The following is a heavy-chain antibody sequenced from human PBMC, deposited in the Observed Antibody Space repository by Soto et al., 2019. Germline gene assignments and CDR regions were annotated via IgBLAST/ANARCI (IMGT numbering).Heavy chain of an antibody. V-gene: IGHV3-21*01. CDR3: ARYDSSGYYWPYYYYGMDV. D-gene: IGHD3-22*01. CDR1: GFTFSTYS. J-gene: IGHJ6*02. Sequence: WGSLRLSCAASGFTFSTYSMNWVRQAPGKGLEWVSSISSSSSYIYYADSVKGRFTISRDNAKNSLYLQMNSLRAEDTAVYYCARYDSSGYYWPYYYYGMDVWGQGTTVTV. CDR2: ISSSSSYI.